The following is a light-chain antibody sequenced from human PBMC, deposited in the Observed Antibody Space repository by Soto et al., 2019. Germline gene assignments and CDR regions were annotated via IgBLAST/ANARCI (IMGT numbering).Light chain of an antibody. J-gene: IGLJ1*01. CDR1: SSNIGAGYD. V-gene: IGLV1-40*01. CDR3: QSYDSSLSV. CDR2: NNI. Sequence: QSVLTQPPSVSGAPGQRVTISCTGSSSNIGAGYDVHWYQQLPGTAPKLLIYNNINRPSGVPDRFSGSKSGTSGSLAITGLQAEDEADYYCQSYDSSLSVFGTGTQLTVL.